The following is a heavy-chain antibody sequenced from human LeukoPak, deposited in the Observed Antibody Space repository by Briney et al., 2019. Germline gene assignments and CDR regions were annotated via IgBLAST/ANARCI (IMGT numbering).Heavy chain of an antibody. D-gene: IGHD3-10*01. CDR2: INHSGST. CDR3: ARGGDMVRGVKGYWYFDL. Sequence: PSETLSLTCAVYGGSFSGYYWSWIRQPPGKGLEWIGEINHSGSTNYNPSLKSRVTISVDTSKNQFSLKLSSVTAADTAVYYCARGGDMVRGVKGYWYFDLWGRGTLVTVSS. CDR1: GGSFSGYY. J-gene: IGHJ2*01. V-gene: IGHV4-34*01.